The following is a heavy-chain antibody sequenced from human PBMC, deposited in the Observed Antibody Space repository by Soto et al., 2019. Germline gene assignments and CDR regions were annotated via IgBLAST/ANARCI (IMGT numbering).Heavy chain of an antibody. CDR1: GFMFSNHG. V-gene: IGHV3-33*01. D-gene: IGHD1-1*01. CDR3: VRGDNWNDEASDY. CDR2: IWSDGNNR. J-gene: IGHJ4*02. Sequence: QVQLVESGGGVVQPGRSLRLSCAASGFMFSNHGMHWVLQAPGKGLEWVAVIWSDGNNRYYADSVKGRFTISRDNCKNTVYLQMNSLRAEDTALYYCVRGDNWNDEASDYWGQGTLVTVSS.